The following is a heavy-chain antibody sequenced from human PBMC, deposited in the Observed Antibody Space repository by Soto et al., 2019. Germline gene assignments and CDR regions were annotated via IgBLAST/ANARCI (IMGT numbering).Heavy chain of an antibody. V-gene: IGHV3-48*04. CDR3: ARKYYGETFWYLDL. J-gene: IGHJ2*01. CDR2: IRSSGSAI. CDR1: GLTFYSYG. Sequence: PCGSMRLSCAASGLTFYSYGMHWALQYPGKGLEWVSDIRSSGSAIYYADSVKGRFTISRDNAKNSLYLQMNSLRAEDTAVYYCARKYYGETFWYLDLWGRGTLVTVSS. D-gene: IGHD4-17*01.